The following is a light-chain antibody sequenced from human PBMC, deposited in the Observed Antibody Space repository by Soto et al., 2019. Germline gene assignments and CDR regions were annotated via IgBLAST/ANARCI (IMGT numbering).Light chain of an antibody. J-gene: IGKJ5*01. CDR2: GGS. CDR1: QSVSSSY. CDR3: QQYGYLIT. Sequence: EIVLTQSPGTLSLCPGERATLSCRASQSVSSSYLAWHQHKPGLAPRLLIYGGSRRATGIPDRFSGSVSGTDFTLTISRLEPEDFAVYYCQQYGYLITFGQGTRLEIK. V-gene: IGKV3-20*01.